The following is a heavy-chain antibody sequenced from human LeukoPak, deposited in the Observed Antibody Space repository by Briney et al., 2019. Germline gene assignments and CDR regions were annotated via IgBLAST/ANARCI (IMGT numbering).Heavy chain of an antibody. CDR2: IYYTRST. CDR1: GGSISSYY. CDR3: ARAFSGSPRGGNYYYMDV. J-gene: IGHJ6*03. D-gene: IGHD3-16*01. Sequence: PSETLSLTCTVSGGSISSYYWSWIRQPPGKGLEWIGYIYYTRSTNYNPTLKSRVTISVDTSKNQFSLNLRSVTAADTAVYFCARAFSGSPRGGNYYYMDVWGKGATVTVSS. V-gene: IGHV4-59*01.